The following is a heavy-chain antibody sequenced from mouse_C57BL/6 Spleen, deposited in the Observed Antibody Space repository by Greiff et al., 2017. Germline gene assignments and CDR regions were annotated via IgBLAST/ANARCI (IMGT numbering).Heavy chain of an antibody. CDR3: TRKGYGSSCRWYFDV. J-gene: IGHJ1*03. D-gene: IGHD1-1*01. V-gene: IGHV1-15*01. CDR1: GYTFTDYE. Sequence: QVQLKESGAELVRPGASVTLSCKASGYTFTDYEMHWVKQTPVHGLEWIGAIDPETGGTAYNQKFKGKAILTADKSSSTAYMELRSLTSEDSAVYYCTRKGYGSSCRWYFDVWGTGTTVTVSS. CDR2: IDPETGGT.